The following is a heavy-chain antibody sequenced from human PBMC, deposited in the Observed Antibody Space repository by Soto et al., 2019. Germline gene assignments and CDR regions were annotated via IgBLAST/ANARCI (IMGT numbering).Heavy chain of an antibody. J-gene: IGHJ4*02. CDR2: IPDDGSNK. V-gene: IGHV3-30*04. D-gene: IGHD5-18*01. Sequence: QVQLVESGGGVVQPGRSLRLSCAASGFPFSSSAMHWVRQAPGKGLEWVAVIPDDGSNKYYADSVKGRFTISRDNSKNTLYLQMNSLKTEDTAVYYCARDLHVDTAMVSLPYWGQGTLVTVSS. CDR1: GFPFSSSA. CDR3: ARDLHVDTAMVSLPY.